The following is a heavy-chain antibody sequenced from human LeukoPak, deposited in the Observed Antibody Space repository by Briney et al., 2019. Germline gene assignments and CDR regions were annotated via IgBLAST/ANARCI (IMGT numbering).Heavy chain of an antibody. CDR1: GGSFSGYY. Sequence: SETLSLTCAVYGGSFSGYYWSWIRQPPGKGLEWIGEINHSGSTNYNPSLKSRVTMSVDTSKNQFSLKLSSVTAADTAVYFCARGPYSYDSSGAFDIWGQGTMVTVSS. D-gene: IGHD3-22*01. V-gene: IGHV4-34*01. J-gene: IGHJ3*02. CDR3: ARGPYSYDSSGAFDI. CDR2: INHSGST.